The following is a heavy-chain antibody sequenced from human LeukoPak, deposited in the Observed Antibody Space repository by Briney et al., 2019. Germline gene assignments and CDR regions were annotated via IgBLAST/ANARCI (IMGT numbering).Heavy chain of an antibody. V-gene: IGHV3-53*01. Sequence: PGGSLRLSCAAPGVNVKNNYMSWVRQAPGKGPEWVSVTYSDGYTSFAVSVAGRFTFSRDTSRNTMFLQMTSLRVDDSAVYYCVWGRQWYFDLWGRGSLVTVSS. CDR2: TYSDGYT. D-gene: IGHD3-16*01. CDR3: VWGRQWYFDL. J-gene: IGHJ2*01. CDR1: GVNVKNNY.